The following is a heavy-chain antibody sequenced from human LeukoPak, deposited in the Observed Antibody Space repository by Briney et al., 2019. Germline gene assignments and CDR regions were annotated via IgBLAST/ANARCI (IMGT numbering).Heavy chain of an antibody. CDR1: GFTVSYNY. Sequence: QPGGSLRLSCAVSGFTVSYNYMSWVRQAPGKGLEWVSIIYSGGSTYYADSVKGRFTISRDNSKNTLYLQMNTLRAEDTAIYYCASSYGSSAYYPFDYWGQGTLVTVFS. V-gene: IGHV3-53*01. J-gene: IGHJ4*02. D-gene: IGHD3-22*01. CDR2: IYSGGST. CDR3: ASSYGSSAYYPFDY.